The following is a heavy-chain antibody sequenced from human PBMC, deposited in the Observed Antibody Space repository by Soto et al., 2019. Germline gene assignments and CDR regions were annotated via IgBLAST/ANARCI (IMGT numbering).Heavy chain of an antibody. CDR3: ARDWGSSGWPN. Sequence: SETLSLTCTVSGHSLSSGGYYWSWIRQHPGKGLEWVGYIYFTGTTLYNPSLKSRLAISVDTSKNQFSLKLTSVTAADTAVYYCARDWGSSGWPNWGQGVLVTV. D-gene: IGHD6-19*01. CDR2: IYFTGTT. CDR1: GHSLSSGGYY. J-gene: IGHJ4*02. V-gene: IGHV4-31*03.